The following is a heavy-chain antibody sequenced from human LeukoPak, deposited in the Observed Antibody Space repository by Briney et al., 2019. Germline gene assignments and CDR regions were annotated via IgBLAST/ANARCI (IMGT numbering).Heavy chain of an antibody. J-gene: IGHJ6*03. Sequence: SQTLSLTCTVSGGSISSGSYCWSWIRQPAGKGLAWIGHIYSSGSTNYNPSLKSRVTISVDTSKNQFSLKVSSVTAADTAVYYCARVKDPGGYYYYYYMDIWGKGNTVTVSS. CDR1: GGSISSGSYC. D-gene: IGHD3-16*01. V-gene: IGHV4-61*09. CDR3: ARVKDPGGYYYYYYMDI. CDR2: IYSSGST.